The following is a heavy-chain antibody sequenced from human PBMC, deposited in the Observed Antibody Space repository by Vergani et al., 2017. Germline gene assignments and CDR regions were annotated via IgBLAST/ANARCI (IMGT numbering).Heavy chain of an antibody. D-gene: IGHD3-22*01. CDR1: GFTFTSSA. Sequence: QMQLVQSGPEVKKPGTSVKVSCKASGFTFTSSAVQWVRQARGQRLEWIGWIVVCSGNTNYAQKFQERVTITRDMSTSTAYMELSSLRSEDTAVYYCAADRATYYDSSGYYYGWFDPWGQGTLVTVSS. V-gene: IGHV1-58*01. CDR2: IVVCSGNT. CDR3: AADRATYYDSSGYYYGWFDP. J-gene: IGHJ5*02.